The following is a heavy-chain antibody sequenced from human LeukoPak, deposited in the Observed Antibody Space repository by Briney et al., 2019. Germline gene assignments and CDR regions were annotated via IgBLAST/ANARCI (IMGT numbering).Heavy chain of an antibody. J-gene: IGHJ3*02. CDR3: ATIFGVVRGFDI. V-gene: IGHV3-7*01. CDR2: IKQDGSEK. D-gene: IGHD3-3*01. CDR1: GFTFSSYA. Sequence: GGSLRLSCAASGFTFSSYAMSWVRQAPGKGLEWVANIKQDGSEKYYVDSVKGRFTISRDNAKNSLYLQMNSLRAEDTAVYYCATIFGVVRGFDIWGQGTMVTVSS.